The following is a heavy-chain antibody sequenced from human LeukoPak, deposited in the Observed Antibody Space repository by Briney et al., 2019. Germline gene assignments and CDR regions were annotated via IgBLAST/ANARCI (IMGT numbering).Heavy chain of an antibody. J-gene: IGHJ3*02. Sequence: GGSLRLSCAASGFTVSSNYMSWVRQAPGKGLEWVSVIYSGGSTYYADSVKGRFTISRDNSKNTLYLQMNSLRAEDTAVYYCARDIYSSGDDAFDIWGQGTMVTVSS. D-gene: IGHD6-19*01. V-gene: IGHV3-53*01. CDR3: ARDIYSSGDDAFDI. CDR2: IYSGGST. CDR1: GFTVSSNY.